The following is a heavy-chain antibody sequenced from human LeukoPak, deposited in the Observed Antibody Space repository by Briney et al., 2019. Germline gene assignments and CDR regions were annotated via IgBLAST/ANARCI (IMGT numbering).Heavy chain of an antibody. Sequence: GASVTVSFKASGYTFTIYYMHWVRQAPGQGREWMGIINPSGGSTSYAQKFQGRVTITADETTSTAYMELSSLRSEDTAVYYCARASDYGGNPHFDYWGQGTLVTVSS. CDR1: GYTFTIYY. CDR3: ARASDYGGNPHFDY. CDR2: INPSGGST. V-gene: IGHV1-46*01. J-gene: IGHJ4*02. D-gene: IGHD4-23*01.